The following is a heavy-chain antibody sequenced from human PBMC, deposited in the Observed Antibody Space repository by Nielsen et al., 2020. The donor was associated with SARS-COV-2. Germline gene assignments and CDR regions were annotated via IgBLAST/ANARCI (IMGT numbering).Heavy chain of an antibody. D-gene: IGHD3-16*01. V-gene: IGHV4-4*02. CDR1: GASINSSNW. J-gene: IGHJ3*02. Sequence: SETLSLTCAVSGASINSSNWWSWVRQPPGKGLEWIGEIYHSGRINYNPSLKSRVAISMEKSKNQFSLKLSSVTAADTAVYYCARDPYTKVFDIWGQGTMVTVSS. CDR2: IYHSGRI. CDR3: ARDPYTKVFDI.